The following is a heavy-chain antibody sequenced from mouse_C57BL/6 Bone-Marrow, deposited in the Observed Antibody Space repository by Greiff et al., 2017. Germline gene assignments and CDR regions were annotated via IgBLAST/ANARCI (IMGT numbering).Heavy chain of an antibody. Sequence: VQLQQSGPVLVKPGASVKMSCKASGYTFTDYYMNWVKQSHGKSLEWIGVINPYNGGTSYNQKFKGKATLTVDKSSSTAYMELNSLTSEDSAVYYCARGPYSYWYFDVWGTGTTVTVSS. CDR2: INPYNGGT. CDR3: ARGPYSYWYFDV. J-gene: IGHJ1*03. V-gene: IGHV1-19*01. CDR1: GYTFTDYY. D-gene: IGHD2-12*01.